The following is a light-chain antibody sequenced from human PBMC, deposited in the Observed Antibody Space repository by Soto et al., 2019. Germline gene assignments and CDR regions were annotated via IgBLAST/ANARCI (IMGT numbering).Light chain of an antibody. J-gene: IGLJ1*01. CDR1: SSDVGSYNY. CDR2: EVS. V-gene: IGLV2-14*01. CDR3: SSYTSSSTL. Sequence: QSDLTQPASVSGSPGQSITISCTGTSSDVGSYNYVSWYQQHPGKAPKLMIYEVSDRPSGISSRFSGSKSGNTASLTISGLQTEDEADYYCSSYTSSSTLFGTGTKLTVL.